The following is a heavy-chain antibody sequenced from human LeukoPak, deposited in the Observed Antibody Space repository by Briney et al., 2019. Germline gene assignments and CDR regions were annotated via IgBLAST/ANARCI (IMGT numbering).Heavy chain of an antibody. Sequence: GGSLRLSCATSGFTFSRYSMNGVRQAPGKGLEWVSSISSSSSYRYYADSVKGRFTISRDNAKNSLHLQMNSLRAEDTAVYYCMSYAGRSDDYWGQGTLVTVSS. D-gene: IGHD3-16*01. CDR3: MSYAGRSDDY. J-gene: IGHJ4*02. V-gene: IGHV3-21*01. CDR1: GFTFSRYS. CDR2: ISSSSSYR.